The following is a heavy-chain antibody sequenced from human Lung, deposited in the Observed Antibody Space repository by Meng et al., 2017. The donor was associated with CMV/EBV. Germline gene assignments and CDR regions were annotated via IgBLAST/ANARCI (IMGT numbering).Heavy chain of an antibody. CDR2: IIPILGIA. D-gene: IGHD2-2*01. V-gene: IGHV1-69*10. Sequence: SGGTFRSYAISWVRQAPGQGLEWMGGIIPILGIANYAQKFQGRVTITADKSTSTAYMELSSLRSEDTAVYYCARVEFASLKNWLDPWGQGTLVTVSS. CDR1: GGTFRSYA. J-gene: IGHJ5*02. CDR3: ARVEFASLKNWLDP.